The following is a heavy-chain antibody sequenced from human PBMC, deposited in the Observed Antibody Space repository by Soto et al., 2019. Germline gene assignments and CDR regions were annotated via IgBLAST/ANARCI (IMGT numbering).Heavy chain of an antibody. D-gene: IGHD6-13*01. Sequence: QVTLKESGPVLVKPTETLTLTCTVSGFSLSDTRMGVNWIRQPPGKALEWLAHIFSNDEKSYSTSLKSRLTISKDTSRSQVVLTVTNVGPLDTATYYCAWIDIAAPANVLLDYWGQGILVTVSS. CDR3: AWIDIAAPANVLLDY. J-gene: IGHJ4*02. V-gene: IGHV2-26*01. CDR2: IFSNDEK. CDR1: GFSLSDTRMG.